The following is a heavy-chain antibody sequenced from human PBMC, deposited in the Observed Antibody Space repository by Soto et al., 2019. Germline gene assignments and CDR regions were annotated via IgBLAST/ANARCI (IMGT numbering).Heavy chain of an antibody. V-gene: IGHV3-23*01. CDR1: GFTFSSYA. D-gene: IGHD6-19*01. Sequence: RLSCAASGFTFSSYAMSWVRQAPGKGLEWVSAISGSGGSTYYADSVKGRFTISRDNSKNTLYLQMNSLRAEDTAVYYCAKLVQWLVKYYSDYWGQGTLVTVSS. CDR3: AKLVQWLVKYYSDY. J-gene: IGHJ4*02. CDR2: ISGSGGST.